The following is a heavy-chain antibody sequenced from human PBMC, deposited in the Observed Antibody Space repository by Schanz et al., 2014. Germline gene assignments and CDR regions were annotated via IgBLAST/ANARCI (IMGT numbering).Heavy chain of an antibody. V-gene: IGHV3-30*04. CDR2: ISHDGSIQ. D-gene: IGHD6-19*01. J-gene: IGHJ4*02. CDR3: GRDYSGGALDY. CDR1: GFTFNDYA. Sequence: QVQLVESGGGVVQPGRSLKLSCAASGFTFNDYAMHWVRQAPGKGLEWVTIISHDGSIQYGADSVKGRFTLSRDNSKNTMDLQMNSLRPEDTAVYYCGRDYSGGALDYWGQGTLGTVSS.